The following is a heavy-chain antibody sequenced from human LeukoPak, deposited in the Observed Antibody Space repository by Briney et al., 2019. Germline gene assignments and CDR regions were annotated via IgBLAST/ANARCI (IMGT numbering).Heavy chain of an antibody. CDR1: GFTFSSYA. CDR3: ARHRRGYPRGYFDY. Sequence: PGGSLRLSCAASGFTFSSYAMHWVRQAPGKGLEWVAVISYDGSNKYYADSVKGRFTISRDNSKNTLYLQMNSLRAEDTAVYYCARHRRGYPRGYFDYWGQGTLVTVSS. CDR2: ISYDGSNK. J-gene: IGHJ4*02. V-gene: IGHV3-30*04. D-gene: IGHD5-12*01.